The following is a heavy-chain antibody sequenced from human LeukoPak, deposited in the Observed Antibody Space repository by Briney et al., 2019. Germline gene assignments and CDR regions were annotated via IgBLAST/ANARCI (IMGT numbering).Heavy chain of an antibody. V-gene: IGHV1-2*02. CDR3: ARSIRGYCSGGSCYSGTIDY. D-gene: IGHD2-15*01. Sequence: ASVTVSCKASGYTFTGYYMHWVRQAPGQGLEWMGWINPNSGGTNYAQKFQGRVTMTRDTSISTAYMELSRLRSDDTAVYYCARSIRGYCSGGSCYSGTIDYWGQGTLVTVSS. J-gene: IGHJ4*02. CDR1: GYTFTGYY. CDR2: INPNSGGT.